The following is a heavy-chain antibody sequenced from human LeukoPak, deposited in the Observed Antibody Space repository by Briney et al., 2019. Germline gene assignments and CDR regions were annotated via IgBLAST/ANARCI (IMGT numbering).Heavy chain of an antibody. CDR1: GFTVSSNY. J-gene: IGHJ6*02. D-gene: IGHD2-15*01. Sequence: AGGSLRLSCAASGFTVSSNYMSWVRQAPGKGLEWVSVIYSGGSTFYVDSVKGRFTISRDNSKNTLYLQMSSLRAEDTAVYFCVRGYSFGPYGMDVWGQGTTVTVSS. CDR2: IYSGGST. CDR3: VRGYSFGPYGMDV. V-gene: IGHV3-53*05.